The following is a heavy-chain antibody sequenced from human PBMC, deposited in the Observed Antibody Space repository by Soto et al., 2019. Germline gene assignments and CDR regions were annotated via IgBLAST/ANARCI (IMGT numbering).Heavy chain of an antibody. Sequence: PSQTLPLTCAISGDSVSSNMAAWNWIRQSPSRGLEWLGRTYYRSKWYNDYAVSVKSRITINPDTSKNQFSLQLNSVTPEDTAVYYCARDSSYYYDSSGYFWFDPWGQGTLVTVSS. J-gene: IGHJ5*02. V-gene: IGHV6-1*01. CDR3: ARDSSYYYDSSGYFWFDP. CDR1: GDSVSSNMAA. CDR2: TYYRSKWYN. D-gene: IGHD3-22*01.